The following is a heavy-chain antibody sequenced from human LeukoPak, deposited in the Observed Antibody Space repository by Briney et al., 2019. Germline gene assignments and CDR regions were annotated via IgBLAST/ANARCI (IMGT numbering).Heavy chain of an antibody. CDR3: AKGGVKSGWYDS. CDR2: ISYDGSNK. V-gene: IGHV3-30*07. D-gene: IGHD3-3*01. CDR1: GFTFSSYA. Sequence: GGSLRLSCAASGFTFSSYAMHWVRQAPGKGLEWVAVISYDGSNKYYADSVKGRFTISRDNSKNTLYLQMNSLRAEDTAVYYCAKGGVKSGWYDSWGQGTLVTVSS. J-gene: IGHJ5*01.